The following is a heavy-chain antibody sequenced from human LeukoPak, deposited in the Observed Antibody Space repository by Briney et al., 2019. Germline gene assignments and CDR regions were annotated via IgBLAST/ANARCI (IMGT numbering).Heavy chain of an antibody. CDR2: ISSSGGST. D-gene: IGHD2-2*01. J-gene: IGHJ4*02. CDR1: GFTFSSYA. V-gene: IGHV3-23*01. Sequence: GGSLRLSCVGSGFTFSSYAMSCVRQALGKGLEWVSAISSSGGSTYYADFVKGRFTISRDNSKNTLYLQMNSLRTEDTAVYYCAKTPGGYCSSTGCYVLDYWGQGTLVTVSS. CDR3: AKTPGGYCSSTGCYVLDY.